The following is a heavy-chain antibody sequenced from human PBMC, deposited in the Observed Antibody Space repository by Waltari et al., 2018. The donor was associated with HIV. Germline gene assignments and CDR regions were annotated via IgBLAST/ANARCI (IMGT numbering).Heavy chain of an antibody. CDR1: GYSISSGYY. CDR2: SHHSGCT. CDR3: AGGPLDGYGDFAIDY. J-gene: IGHJ4*02. D-gene: IGHD3-10*01. Sequence: QVQLQESGPGLVKPSETLSLTCAVSGYSISSGYYWGWIRQAPGKGLEWIGNSHHSGCTYDNPSVKSRVTISIDTSKNQCALRLGALTAADAAVLYCAGGPLDGYGDFAIDYWSQGTLVTVSS. V-gene: IGHV4-38-2*01.